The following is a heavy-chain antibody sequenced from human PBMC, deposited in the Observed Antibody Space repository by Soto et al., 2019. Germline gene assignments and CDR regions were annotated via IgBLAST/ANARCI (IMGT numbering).Heavy chain of an antibody. J-gene: IGHJ4*02. D-gene: IGHD1-1*01. CDR3: ARGRYGDY. CDR2: ISAHNGNT. CDR1: GYTFTSYV. Sequence: QVHLVQSGAEVKKPGASVKVSCKASGYTFTSYVITWVRQAPGQGLEWMGWISAHNGNTDYAQKLQGRVIVTRDTSTSTAYMERRSLISDYTAVYYCARGRYGDYWGQGALVTVSS. V-gene: IGHV1-18*01.